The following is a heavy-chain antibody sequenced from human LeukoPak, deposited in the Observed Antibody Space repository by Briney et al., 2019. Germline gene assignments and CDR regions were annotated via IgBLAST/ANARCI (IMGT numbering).Heavy chain of an antibody. CDR2: IIPIFGTA. D-gene: IGHD5-18*01. CDR3: ARGGYGWFDP. V-gene: IGHV1-69*05. J-gene: IGHJ5*02. Sequence: SVKVSCKASGGTFSSYAISWVRQAPGQGLEWMGGIIPIFGTANYAQKFQGGVTMTRNTSISTAYMELSSLRSEDTAVYYCARGGYGWFDPWGQGTLVTVSS. CDR1: GGTFSSYA.